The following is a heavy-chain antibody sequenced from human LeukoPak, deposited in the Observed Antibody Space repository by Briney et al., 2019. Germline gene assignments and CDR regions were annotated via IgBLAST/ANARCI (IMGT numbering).Heavy chain of an antibody. V-gene: IGHV3-23*01. Sequence: GGSLRLSCAAPGFIFSSYATSWVRQAPGKGLEWVSSITGSGGSTNYADSVKGRFIISRDNSKNTLYLQMNSLGAEDTAVYYCAKGGRSGNYYGIDYWGQGTLVTVSS. CDR3: AKGGRSGNYYGIDY. CDR1: GFIFSSYA. D-gene: IGHD1-26*01. J-gene: IGHJ4*02. CDR2: ITGSGGST.